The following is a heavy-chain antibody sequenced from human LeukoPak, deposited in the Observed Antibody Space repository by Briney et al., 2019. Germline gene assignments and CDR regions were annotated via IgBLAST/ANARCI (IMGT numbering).Heavy chain of an antibody. D-gene: IGHD6-19*01. V-gene: IGHV4-59*01. Sequence: PWETLSLTCTVSGGSISSYYWSWIRQPPGKGLEWIGYIYYSGSTNYNPSLKSRVTISVDTSKNQFSLKLSSVTAADTAVYYCARERLVLVRGYYYYYMDVWGKRTTVTISS. CDR1: GGSISSYY. J-gene: IGHJ6*03. CDR2: IYYSGST. CDR3: ARERLVLVRGYYYYYMDV.